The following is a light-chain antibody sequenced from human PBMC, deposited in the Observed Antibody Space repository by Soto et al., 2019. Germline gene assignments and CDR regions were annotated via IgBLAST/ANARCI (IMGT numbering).Light chain of an antibody. CDR2: ANT. V-gene: IGLV1-40*01. J-gene: IGLJ1*01. CDR3: QSYDSSLTLRV. Sequence: QSVLTQPPSVSGAPGQRVTISCTGSSSNIGAGYDVHWYQQLPGTAPKLLIYANTNRPSGVPDRISGSKSGTSASLAINGLQADDEADYDCQSYDSSLTLRVFGTGTKVTVL. CDR1: SSNIGAGYD.